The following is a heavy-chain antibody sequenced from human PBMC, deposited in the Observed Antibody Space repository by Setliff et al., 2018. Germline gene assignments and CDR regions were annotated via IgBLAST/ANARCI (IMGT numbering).Heavy chain of an antibody. V-gene: IGHV4-59*08. D-gene: IGHD6-13*01. CDR3: ARQPYSTTYYYYYYYMDV. CDR2: LYYSGNT. CDR1: GGSISSYS. J-gene: IGHJ6*03. Sequence: PSETLSLTCNVSGGSISSYSWSWIRQAPGKGLEWIGYLYYSGNTNYNPSLKSRVTISVDTSKNQFSLKLSSVTAADTAVYYCARQPYSTTYYYYYYYMDVWGKGTTVTVSS.